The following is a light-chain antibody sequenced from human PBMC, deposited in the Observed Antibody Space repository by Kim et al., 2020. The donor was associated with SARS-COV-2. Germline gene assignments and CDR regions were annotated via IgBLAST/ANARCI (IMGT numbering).Light chain of an antibody. CDR2: GAS. J-gene: IGKJ1*01. CDR1: RSVSGNS. V-gene: IGKV3-20*01. CDR3: QQYGSSPET. Sequence: SPEERAPLSGSDSRSVSGNSVAWYQQRPGQAPRLLIYGASSRATGIPDRFSGSGSWTDFTLTISRLEPEDFAVYFCQQYGSSPETFGQGTKVVIK.